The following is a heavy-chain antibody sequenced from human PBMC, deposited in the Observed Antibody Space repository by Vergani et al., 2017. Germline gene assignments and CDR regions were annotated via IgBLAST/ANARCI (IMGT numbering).Heavy chain of an antibody. CDR1: FDSIRNLY. CDR3: ARDYYGSGSYYKNWFDP. CDR2: IYYSGST. Sequence: QVQLQESGPGLVKSSETLSLTCSVSFDSIRNLYCNWIRQPPGKGLEWIGYIYYSGSTYYNPSLKSRVTISVDTSKNQFSLKLSSVTAADTAVYYCARDYYGSGSYYKNWFDPWGQGTLVTVSS. V-gene: IGHV4-30-4*08. D-gene: IGHD3-10*01. J-gene: IGHJ5*02.